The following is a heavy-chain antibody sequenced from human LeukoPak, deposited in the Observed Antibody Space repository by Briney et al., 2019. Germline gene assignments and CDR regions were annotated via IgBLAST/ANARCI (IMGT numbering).Heavy chain of an antibody. CDR3: ARYCGSENYCISY. CDR2: IYYSGST. D-gene: IGHD3-10*01. J-gene: IGHJ4*01. CDR1: GGSISSGGYY. Sequence: SETLSLTCTVSGGSISSGGYYWSWIRQHPGKGLEWIGYIYYSGSTYYNPSLKSRVTISADTSKNQFSLKVSSVTAADTAVYYCARYCGSENYCISYWGQGTLVTVSS. V-gene: IGHV4-31*03.